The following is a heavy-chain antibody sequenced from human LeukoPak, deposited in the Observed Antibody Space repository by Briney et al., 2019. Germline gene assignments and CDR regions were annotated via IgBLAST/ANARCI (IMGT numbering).Heavy chain of an antibody. J-gene: IGHJ6*02. CDR2: VYGGGST. Sequence: PGGSLRLSCAASGFTVSDNYVTWVRPAPGKGREWVSVVYGGGSTHYADSVKGRFTFSRHNSKNTVYLQVTCLRAEDTAVYYCARAVGSGSGTYFQWNYYYYGMDVWGQGTTVTVSS. CDR1: GFTVSDNY. D-gene: IGHD3-10*01. CDR3: ARAVGSGSGTYFQWNYYYYGMDV. V-gene: IGHV3-53*04.